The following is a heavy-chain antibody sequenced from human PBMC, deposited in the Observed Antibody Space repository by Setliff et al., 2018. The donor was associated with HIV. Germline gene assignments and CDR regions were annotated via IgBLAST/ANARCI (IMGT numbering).Heavy chain of an antibody. CDR2: IRSDGSNK. J-gene: IGHJ6*03. Sequence: GGSLRLSCAASGFTFSSYGMHWVRQAPGKGLEWVTFIRSDGSNKYYADSVKGRFTISRDNSKNTLYLQMNSLRAEDTAVYYCAKDHLSGTYYDILTGRQGGRYCSGGSCRGGYYYYYMDVWGKGTTVTVSS. D-gene: IGHD2-15*01. CDR1: GFTFSSYG. V-gene: IGHV3-30*02. CDR3: AKDHLSGTYYDILTGRQGGRYCSGGSCRGGYYYYYMDV.